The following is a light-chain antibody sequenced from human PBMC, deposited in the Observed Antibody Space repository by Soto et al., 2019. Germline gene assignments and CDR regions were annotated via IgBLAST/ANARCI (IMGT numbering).Light chain of an antibody. CDR2: GAS. CDR3: QQSHSTPVT. CDR1: QTIRTY. J-gene: IGKJ1*01. Sequence: DIQMTQSPSSLSASVGDRVTITCRASQTIRTYLNWYQQKPGKAPNLLIYGASYLQSGVPSRFSGSGSGTDFTLTISSLQPEDFATYYCQQSHSTPVTFGQGNKVEIK. V-gene: IGKV1-39*01.